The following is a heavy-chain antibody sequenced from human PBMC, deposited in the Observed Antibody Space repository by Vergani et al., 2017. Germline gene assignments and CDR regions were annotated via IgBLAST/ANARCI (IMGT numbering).Heavy chain of an antibody. D-gene: IGHD1-1*01. CDR3: ATKSCGTPGCQIGYFRE. J-gene: IGHJ1*01. V-gene: IGHV3-30*03. CDR2: ISYDGTQE. CDR1: GFTSSYYG. Sequence: QVHLVESGGGVVQPGRSLRLSCVVSGFTSSYYGMHWVRQAPGKGLEWVAVISYDGTQEYYADSVKGRFTISRDKSKSTLYLQMNSLRTEDTAVYYCATKSCGTPGCQIGYFREWGQGTLVTVSS.